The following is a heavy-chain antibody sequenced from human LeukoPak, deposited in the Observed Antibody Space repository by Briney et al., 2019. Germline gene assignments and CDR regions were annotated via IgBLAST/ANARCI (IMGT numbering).Heavy chain of an antibody. CDR3: AKSMDGVVPAAISDY. V-gene: IGHV3-23*01. D-gene: IGHD2-2*01. J-gene: IGHJ4*02. CDR2: ISGSGGSP. CDR1: GFTFSSYT. Sequence: PGGSLRLSCAASGFTFSSYTMSWVRQAPGKGLEWVSAISGSGGSPYYADSVKGRFTISRDNSKNTLYLQMNSLRAEDTAVYYCAKSMDGVVPAAISDYWGQGTLVTVSS.